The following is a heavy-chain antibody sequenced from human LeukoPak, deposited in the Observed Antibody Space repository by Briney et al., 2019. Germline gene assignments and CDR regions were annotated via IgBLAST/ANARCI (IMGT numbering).Heavy chain of an antibody. D-gene: IGHD3-10*01. Sequence: PSETLSLTCTVSGGSISSSSYYWGWIRQPPGKGLEWIGSIYYSGSTYYNPSLKSRVTISVDTSKNQFSLKLSSVTAADTAVYYCARGHPWRFGELWGNNWFDPWGQGTLVTVSS. V-gene: IGHV4-39*01. CDR3: ARGHPWRFGELWGNNWFDP. CDR1: GGSISSSSYY. CDR2: IYYSGST. J-gene: IGHJ5*02.